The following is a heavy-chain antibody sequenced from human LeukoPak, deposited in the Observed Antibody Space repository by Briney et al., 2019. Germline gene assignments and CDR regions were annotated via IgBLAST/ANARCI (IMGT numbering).Heavy chain of an antibody. CDR3: AKGDNWNRSDY. V-gene: IGHV3-23*01. Sequence: GGSLRLSCAASGFTFSSYAMSWVRQAPGKGLEWVSGISGSGGTTYYADSVKGRFTISRDNSKNTLYLQMNSLRAEDTAVYYCAKGDNWNRSDYWGQGTLVTVSS. CDR2: ISGSGGTT. D-gene: IGHD1-20*01. CDR1: GFTFSSYA. J-gene: IGHJ4*02.